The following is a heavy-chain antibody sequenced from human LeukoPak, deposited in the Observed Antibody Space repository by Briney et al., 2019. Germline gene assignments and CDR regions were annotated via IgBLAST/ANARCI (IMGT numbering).Heavy chain of an antibody. D-gene: IGHD1-1*01. CDR1: GFTSSNYW. CDR2: ITSDASST. CDR3: ASSPGYLYWYFDL. V-gene: IGHV3-74*01. J-gene: IGHJ2*01. Sequence: PGGSLRLFCAASGFTSSNYWMHWVRRAPGKGLVWVSRITSDASSTSYADSVKGRFTISRDNAKNTLYLQMNSLRAEDTAVYYCASSPGYLYWYFDLWGRGTLVTVSS.